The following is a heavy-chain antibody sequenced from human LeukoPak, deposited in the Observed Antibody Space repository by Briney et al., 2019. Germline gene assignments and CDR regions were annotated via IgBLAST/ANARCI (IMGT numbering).Heavy chain of an antibody. D-gene: IGHD6-13*01. Sequence: SETLSLTCAVYGGSFSGYYWSWIRQPPGKGLEWIGEINHSGSTNYNPSLKSRVTISVDTSKNQFSLELSSVTAADTAVYYCARGLRGAAAAYYYYGMDVWGQGTTVTVSS. CDR2: INHSGST. CDR3: ARGLRGAAAAYYYYGMDV. CDR1: GGSFSGYY. V-gene: IGHV4-34*01. J-gene: IGHJ6*02.